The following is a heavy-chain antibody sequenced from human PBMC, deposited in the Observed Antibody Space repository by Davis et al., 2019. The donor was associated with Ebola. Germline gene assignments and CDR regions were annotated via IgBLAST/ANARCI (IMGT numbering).Heavy chain of an antibody. J-gene: IGHJ6*02. CDR1: GGTFSSYA. D-gene: IGHD4-11*01. Sequence: SVKVSCKASGGTFSSYAISWVRQAPGQGLEWMGGIIPIFGTANYAQRFQGRVTITADKSTSTAYMELSSLRSEDTAVYYCAKTTVTDLSYYYYGMDVWGQGTTVTVSS. V-gene: IGHV1-69*06. CDR3: AKTTVTDLSYYYYGMDV. CDR2: IIPIFGTA.